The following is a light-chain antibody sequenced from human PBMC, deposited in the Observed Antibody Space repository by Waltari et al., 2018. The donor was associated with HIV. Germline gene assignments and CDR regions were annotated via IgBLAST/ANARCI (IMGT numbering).Light chain of an antibody. J-gene: IGLJ2*01. CDR3: CSYGGRNNLV. CDR1: SSDVGGYNY. V-gene: IGLV2-8*01. CDR2: EVN. Sequence: QPALTQPPSASGSPGQSVTISCPGTSSDVGGYNYVSWYQQYPGKVPKLMIYEVNKRPSGGPDRFSGSKSGNPASLTVSGLQAEDEADYYCCSYGGRNNLVFGGGTKLTVL.